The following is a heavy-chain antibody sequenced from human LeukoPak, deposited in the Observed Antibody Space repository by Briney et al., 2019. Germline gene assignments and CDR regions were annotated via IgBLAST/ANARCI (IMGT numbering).Heavy chain of an antibody. V-gene: IGHV4-59*08. CDR3: ARKAYSSGSYYIDY. Sequence: SETLSLTCTVSGGSISSYYWSWIRQPPGKGLEWIGYIYYSGSTNYNPSLKSRVTISVDTSKNQFSLKLTSVTAADTAVYYCARKAYSSGSYYIDYWGQGTLVTVSS. J-gene: IGHJ4*02. CDR2: IYYSGST. D-gene: IGHD3-10*01. CDR1: GGSISSYY.